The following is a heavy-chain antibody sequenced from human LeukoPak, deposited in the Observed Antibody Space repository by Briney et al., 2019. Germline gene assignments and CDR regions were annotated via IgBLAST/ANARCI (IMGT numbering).Heavy chain of an antibody. CDR3: ARVHGGNSGGDFDY. CDR2: IKQDGSEK. D-gene: IGHD4-23*01. CDR1: GFTFSSYW. Sequence: GGSLRLSCAASGFTFSSYWMSWVRQAPGKGLEWVANIKQDGSEKYYVDSVKGRFTISRDNAKNSLYLQMNSLRAEDTAVYYCARVHGGNSGGDFDYWGQGTLVTVSS. V-gene: IGHV3-7*03. J-gene: IGHJ4*02.